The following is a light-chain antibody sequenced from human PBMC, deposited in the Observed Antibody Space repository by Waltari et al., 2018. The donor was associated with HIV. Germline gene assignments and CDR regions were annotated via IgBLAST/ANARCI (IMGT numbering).Light chain of an antibody. V-gene: IGKV1-39*01. J-gene: IGKJ2*02. Sequence: DIQIPQSPSSLSASVGDRVTITCRASQSINTYLHWCQLKPGKAPNLLISAASTSQTGVPSRFRGCGSGTEVTRTINTLQTEDVATYGCRKRERTQRTCGQGTKLQI. CDR2: AAS. CDR3: RKRERTQRT. CDR1: QSINTY.